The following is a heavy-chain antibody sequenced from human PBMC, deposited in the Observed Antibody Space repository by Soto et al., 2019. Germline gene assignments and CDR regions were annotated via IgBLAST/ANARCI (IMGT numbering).Heavy chain of an antibody. CDR3: ARSPFADSDAFYI. Sequence: ASVKVSCKASGYTFTFRYLHWVRQAPGQALEWMGWITPFKSDTNYAQKFQDRVTITRDRSVSTAYMEMSNLRSDDTAMYYCARSPFADSDAFYIWGQGAMGTVS. J-gene: IGHJ3*02. V-gene: IGHV1-45*02. CDR2: ITPFKSDT. D-gene: IGHD2-15*01. CDR1: GYTFTFRY.